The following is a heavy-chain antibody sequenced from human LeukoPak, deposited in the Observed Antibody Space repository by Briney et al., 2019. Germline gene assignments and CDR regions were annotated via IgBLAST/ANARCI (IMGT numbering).Heavy chain of an antibody. CDR3: AETMVRGVIITGNWFDP. Sequence: GGSLRLSCAASGFTFSSYAMSWVRQAPGKGLEWVSAISGSGGSTYYADSVKGRFTISRDNSKNTLYLQMNSLRAEDTAVYYCAETMVRGVIITGNWFDPWGQGTLVTVSS. D-gene: IGHD3-10*01. J-gene: IGHJ5*02. V-gene: IGHV3-23*01. CDR2: ISGSGGST. CDR1: GFTFSSYA.